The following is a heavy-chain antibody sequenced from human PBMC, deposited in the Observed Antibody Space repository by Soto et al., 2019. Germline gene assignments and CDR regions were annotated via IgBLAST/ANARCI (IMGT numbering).Heavy chain of an antibody. Sequence: SETLSLTCAVSGYSITTGSYWGWIRQPPGEGLEWIGSISQSGSSYYNPSLKSRLTILIDTSKNQFSLKLSSVTAADTAVYYCARPHSSGWFTYDYWGQGALVTVSS. CDR3: ARPHSSGWFTYDY. V-gene: IGHV4-38-2*01. J-gene: IGHJ4*02. CDR1: GYSITTGSY. CDR2: ISQSGSS. D-gene: IGHD6-13*01.